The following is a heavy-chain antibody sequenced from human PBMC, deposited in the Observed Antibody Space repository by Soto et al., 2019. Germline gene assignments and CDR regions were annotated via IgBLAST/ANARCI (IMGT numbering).Heavy chain of an antibody. CDR3: ARVVILVPTASTHYYSHMDV. J-gene: IGHJ6*02. CDR2: IIPIVGTG. CDR1: GGTFSNYA. Sequence: QVQLVQSGAEVRQPGSSVTVSCKASGGTFSNYAISWVRQAPGQGLEWMGGIIPIVGTGSYAQKFQGRVTITADETTTTAYMELSRLRFEDTAVYYCARVVILVPTASTHYYSHMDVWGPWTTVTVSS. D-gene: IGHD2-2*01. V-gene: IGHV1-69*01.